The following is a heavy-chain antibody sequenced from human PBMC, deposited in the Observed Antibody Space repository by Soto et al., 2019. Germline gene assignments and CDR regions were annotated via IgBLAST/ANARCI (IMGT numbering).Heavy chain of an antibody. CDR1: GCSISSYY. CDR3: ARVPDY. J-gene: IGHJ4*02. Sequence: PLETLSLTCTVSGCSISSYYWSLIRQPPGKGLEWIGEINHSGSTNYNPSLKSRVTISVDRSKNQFSLKLSSVTAADTALYYCARVPDYWGQGILVTVSS. V-gene: IGHV4-34*01. CDR2: INHSGST. D-gene: IGHD2-2*01.